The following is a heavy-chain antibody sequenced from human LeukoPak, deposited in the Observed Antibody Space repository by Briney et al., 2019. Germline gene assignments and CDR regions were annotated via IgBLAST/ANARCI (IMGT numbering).Heavy chain of an antibody. CDR1: GGSISSGSYY. CDR3: ARVDYDFWSGYPGYP. V-gene: IGHV4-61*02. J-gene: IGHJ5*02. D-gene: IGHD3-3*01. Sequence: SQTLSLTCTVSGGSISSGSYYWSWIRQPAGKGLEWIGRIYTSGSTNYNPSLKSRVTISVDTSKNQFSLKLSSVTAADTAVYYCARVDYDFWSGYPGYPWGQGTLVTVSS. CDR2: IYTSGST.